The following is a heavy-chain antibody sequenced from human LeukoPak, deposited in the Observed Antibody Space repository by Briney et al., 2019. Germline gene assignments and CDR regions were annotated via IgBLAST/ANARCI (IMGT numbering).Heavy chain of an antibody. CDR2: MTPDGNSQ. CDR3: AKDGGLALIYGMDV. D-gene: IGHD3-3*01. Sequence: PGGSLRLSCEVSGFSSSTYPIHWVRQAPGKGLEWVALMTPDGNSQYFADSVKGRFTISRDSSKSTLYLHMNSLTTDDTAVYYCAKDGGLALIYGMDVWGQGTTVTVSS. V-gene: IGHV3-30*18. J-gene: IGHJ6*02. CDR1: GFSSSTYP.